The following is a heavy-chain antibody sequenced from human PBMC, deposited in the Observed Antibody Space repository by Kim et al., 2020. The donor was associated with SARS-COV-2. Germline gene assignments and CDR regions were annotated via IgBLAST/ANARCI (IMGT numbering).Heavy chain of an antibody. CDR2: IKSKTDGGTT. D-gene: IGHD3-22*01. Sequence: GRSLRLSCAASGFTFSNAWMSWVRQAPGKGLEWVGRIKSKTDGGTTDYAAPVKGRFTISRDDSKNTLYLQMNSLKTEDTAVYYCTTEVVVITTYFGYWGQGTLVTVSS. J-gene: IGHJ4*02. CDR3: TTEVVVITTYFGY. V-gene: IGHV3-15*01. CDR1: GFTFSNAW.